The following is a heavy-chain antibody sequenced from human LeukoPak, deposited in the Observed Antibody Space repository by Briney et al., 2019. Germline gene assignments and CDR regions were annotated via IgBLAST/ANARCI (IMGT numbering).Heavy chain of an antibody. CDR2: ISYDGSNK. CDR3: AKDMYSSSWYYFGY. CDR1: GFTFSSHG. D-gene: IGHD6-13*01. Sequence: GGSLRLSCAASGFTFSSHGMHWVRQAPGKGLEWVAVISYDGSNKYYADSVKGRFTISRDNSKNTLYLQMNSLRAEDTAVYYCAKDMYSSSWYYFGYWGQGTLVTVSS. V-gene: IGHV3-30*18. J-gene: IGHJ4*02.